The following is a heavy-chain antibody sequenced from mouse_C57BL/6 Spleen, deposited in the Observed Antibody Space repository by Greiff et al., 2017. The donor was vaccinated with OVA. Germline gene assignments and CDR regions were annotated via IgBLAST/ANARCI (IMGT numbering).Heavy chain of an antibody. D-gene: IGHD1-1*02. Sequence: EVHLVESGGGLVQPGGSLSLSCAASGFTFTDYYMSWVRQPPGKALEWLGFIRNKANGSTTEYSASVKGRLTISRDNSQSILYMQLSTLRAEDSAAYYCARCHGSYAMDDWGQGTSVTVSS. CDR3: ARCHGSYAMDD. J-gene: IGHJ4*01. CDR1: GFTFTDYY. CDR2: IRNKANGSTT. V-gene: IGHV7-3*01.